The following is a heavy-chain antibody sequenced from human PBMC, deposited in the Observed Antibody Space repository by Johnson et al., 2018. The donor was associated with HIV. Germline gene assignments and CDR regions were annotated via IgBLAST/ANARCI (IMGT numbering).Heavy chain of an antibody. CDR3: ARAPHDAFDV. Sequence: VLLLESGGGLVQPGGSLRLSCAASGFTFSTYVMTWVRQAPGKGLEWVSSISDSGDSAFHADSVKGRFTISRDNSKNTLYLQMNSLRAEDTAVYYCARAPHDAFDVWGQGTMVTVSS. CDR2: ISDSGDSA. CDR1: GFTFSTYV. V-gene: IGHV3-23*01. J-gene: IGHJ3*01.